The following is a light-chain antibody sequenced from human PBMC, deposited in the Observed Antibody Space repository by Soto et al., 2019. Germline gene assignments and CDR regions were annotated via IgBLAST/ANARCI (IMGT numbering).Light chain of an antibody. CDR1: SSNIGGNS. CDR2: DDN. V-gene: IGLV1-51*01. Sequence: QSVVTQPPSVSAAPGQKVTISCSGSSSNIGGNSVSWYQQLPGTAPKLLIYDDNKRPSGIPDRFSGSKSGTSATLGITGFQTGDEADYYCGSWDSSLSAYDFGTGTKVTVL. J-gene: IGLJ1*01. CDR3: GSWDSSLSAYD.